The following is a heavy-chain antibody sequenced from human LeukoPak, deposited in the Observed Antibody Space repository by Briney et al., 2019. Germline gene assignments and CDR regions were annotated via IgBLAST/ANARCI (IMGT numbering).Heavy chain of an antibody. CDR1: GGSISSGSYY. Sequence: SETLSLTCTVSGGSISSGSYYWSWIRQPPGKGLEWIGYIYYSGSTNYNPSLKSRVTISVDTSKNQFSLKLSSVTAADTAVYYCARHLALREGRWFDPWGQGTLVTVSS. D-gene: IGHD4-17*01. CDR2: IYYSGST. V-gene: IGHV4-61*01. CDR3: ARHLALREGRWFDP. J-gene: IGHJ5*02.